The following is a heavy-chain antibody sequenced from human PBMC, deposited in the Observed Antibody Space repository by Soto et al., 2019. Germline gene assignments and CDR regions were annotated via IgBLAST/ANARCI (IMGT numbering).Heavy chain of an antibody. V-gene: IGHV1-69*13. D-gene: IGHD3-22*01. CDR3: AREWSYDSSGPLSY. CDR1: GGTFSSHA. Sequence: ASVKVSCKASGGTFSSHAISWVRQAPGQGLEWMGGIIPIFGTANYAQKFQGRVTITADESTSTAYMELSSLRSEDTAVYYCAREWSYDSSGPLSYWGQGTLVTVSS. CDR2: IIPIFGTA. J-gene: IGHJ4*02.